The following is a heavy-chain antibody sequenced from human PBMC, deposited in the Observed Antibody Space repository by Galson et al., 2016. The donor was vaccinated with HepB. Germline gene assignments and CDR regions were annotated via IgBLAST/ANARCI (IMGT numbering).Heavy chain of an antibody. J-gene: IGHJ4*02. V-gene: IGHV6-1*01. CDR1: GDSVSSHSAA. CDR2: TYYRSKRLN. CDR3: ARHLGQYGDPAFGY. Sequence: CAISGDSVSSHSAAWNWIRQSPSRGLEWLGRTYYRSKRLNNYAVSVKSRITINADKSKNQFSLQLKSVTPEDTAVYHCARHLGQYGDPAFGYWGQGTLVTVSS. D-gene: IGHD4-17*01.